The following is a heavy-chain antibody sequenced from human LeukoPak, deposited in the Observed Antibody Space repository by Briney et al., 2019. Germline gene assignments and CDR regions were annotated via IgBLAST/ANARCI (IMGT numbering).Heavy chain of an antibody. J-gene: IGHJ6*03. Sequence: GGFLRLSCAASGFTFSSYGMHWVRQAPGKGLEWVAFIRFDGTSEFYADSVKARFTISRDNSQNTVSLQLNNLRIEDTALYYCAKTSLSDPSGHYYYMDVWGKGTTVTVSS. V-gene: IGHV3-30*02. CDR1: GFTFSSYG. D-gene: IGHD3-3*01. CDR3: AKTSLSDPSGHYYYMDV. CDR2: IRFDGTSE.